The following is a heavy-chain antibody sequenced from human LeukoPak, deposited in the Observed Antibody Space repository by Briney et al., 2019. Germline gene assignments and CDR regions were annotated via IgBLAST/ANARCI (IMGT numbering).Heavy chain of an antibody. V-gene: IGHV4-59*08. D-gene: IGHD3-10*01. J-gene: IGHJ4*02. Sequence: PSETLSLACTVSGGSISSYYWSWIRQPPGKGLEWIGYIYYSGSTNYNPSLKSRVTISVDTSKNHFSLKLNSVTAADTAVYYCARGFRGPNFDYWGQGTLVTVSS. CDR3: ARGFRGPNFDY. CDR2: IYYSGST. CDR1: GGSISSYY.